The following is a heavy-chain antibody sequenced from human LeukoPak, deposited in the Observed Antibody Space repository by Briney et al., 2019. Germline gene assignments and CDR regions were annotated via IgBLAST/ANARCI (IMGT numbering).Heavy chain of an antibody. CDR2: ISSSGTTI. Sequence: GGSLRLSCAAPGFTFSSYEMNWVRQAPGKGLEWVSYISSSGTTIYYADSVKGRFTISRDNAKNSLSLQMNSLRVEDTAVYYCARALHGLYSGGLFDYWGQGTLVTVSS. CDR3: ARALHGLYSGGLFDY. V-gene: IGHV3-48*03. D-gene: IGHD2-21*01. J-gene: IGHJ4*02. CDR1: GFTFSSYE.